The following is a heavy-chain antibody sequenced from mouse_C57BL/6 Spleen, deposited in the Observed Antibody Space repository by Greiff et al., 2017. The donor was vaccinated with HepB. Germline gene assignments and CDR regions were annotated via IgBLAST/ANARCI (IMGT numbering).Heavy chain of an antibody. Sequence: QVQLQQPGAELVKPGASVKLSCKASGYTFTSYWMQWVKQRPGQGLEWIGEIDPSDSYTNYNQKFKGKATLTVDTSSSTAYMQLSSLTSEDSAVDYCARRAASGAMDYWGQGTSVTVSS. D-gene: IGHD1-2*01. V-gene: IGHV1-50*01. CDR2: IDPSDSYT. CDR1: GYTFTSYW. J-gene: IGHJ4*01. CDR3: ARRAASGAMDY.